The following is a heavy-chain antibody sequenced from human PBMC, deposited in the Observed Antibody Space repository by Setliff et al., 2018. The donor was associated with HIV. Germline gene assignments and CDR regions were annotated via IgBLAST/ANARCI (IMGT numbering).Heavy chain of an antibody. CDR2: SRNKANSYTT. CDR3: IFYYYGYPY. CDR1: GFTFSDHY. V-gene: IGHV3-72*01. J-gene: IGHJ4*02. D-gene: IGHD3-10*01. Sequence: LRLSCAASGFTFSDHYMDWVRQAPGKGLEWVGRSRNKANSYTTEYAASVNGRFIISREDSKNSLYLQINSLKTEDTAAYYCIFYYYGYPYWGQGTLVTVSS.